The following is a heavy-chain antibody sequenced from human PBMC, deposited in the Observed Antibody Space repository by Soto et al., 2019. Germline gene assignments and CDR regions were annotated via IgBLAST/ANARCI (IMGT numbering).Heavy chain of an antibody. D-gene: IGHD2-2*01. CDR1: GFTFSSYA. Sequence: GGSLRLSCAASGFTFSSYAMSWVRQAPGKGLEWVSAISGSGGSTYYADSVKGRFTISRDNSKNTLYLQMNSLRAEDTAVYYCAIMPFLNSAPSLDYWGQGTLVTVSS. CDR2: ISGSGGST. J-gene: IGHJ4*02. CDR3: AIMPFLNSAPSLDY. V-gene: IGHV3-23*01.